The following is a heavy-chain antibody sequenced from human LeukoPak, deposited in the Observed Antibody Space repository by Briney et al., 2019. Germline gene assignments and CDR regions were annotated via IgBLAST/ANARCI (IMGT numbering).Heavy chain of an antibody. V-gene: IGHV1-2*04. CDR3: AMTLRYFDWAFDY. Sequence: ASVKVSCKASGYTFTGYYMHWVRQAPGQGLEWMGWINPNSGGTNYAQKFQGWVTMTRDTSISTAYMELSRLRSDDTAVYYCAMTLRYFDWAFDYWGQGTLVTVSS. J-gene: IGHJ4*02. CDR2: INPNSGGT. D-gene: IGHD3-9*01. CDR1: GYTFTGYY.